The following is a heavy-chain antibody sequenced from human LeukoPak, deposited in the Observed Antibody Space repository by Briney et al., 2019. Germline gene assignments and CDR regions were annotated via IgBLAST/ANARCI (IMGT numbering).Heavy chain of an antibody. CDR1: GGSISSHY. D-gene: IGHD2-15*01. V-gene: IGHV4-59*11. CDR2: IYYGENT. J-gene: IGHJ6*02. Sequence: SETLSLTCTVSGGSISSHYWSWIRQPPGKGLEWIGYIYYGENTNYNPSLKSRVTMSVDTSMNQFSLKLSSVTAADTAVYYCARVGGSNYYYYGMDVWGQGTTVTVSS. CDR3: ARVGGSNYYYYGMDV.